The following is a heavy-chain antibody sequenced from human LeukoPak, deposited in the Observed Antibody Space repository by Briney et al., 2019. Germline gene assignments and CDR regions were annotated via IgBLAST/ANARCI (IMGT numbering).Heavy chain of an antibody. J-gene: IGHJ6*02. CDR3: ASTMVRGSYNMDV. CDR2: ISNSGSST. D-gene: IGHD3-10*01. CDR1: GFTFTSYA. Sequence: GGSLRLSCAASGFTFTSYAMTWVRQAPGKGLEWVSGISNSGSSTYYADSVKGRFTISRDNSKNTLYLQLSSLRAEDTAVYYCASTMVRGSYNMDVWGQGTTVTVSS. V-gene: IGHV3-23*05.